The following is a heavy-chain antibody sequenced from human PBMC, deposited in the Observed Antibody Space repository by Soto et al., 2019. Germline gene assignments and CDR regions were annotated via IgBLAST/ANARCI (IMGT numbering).Heavy chain of an antibody. CDR1: GGSINNNSYF. D-gene: IGHD3-3*01. CDR2: IYYTGST. J-gene: IGHJ5*02. CDR3: ARERRGVGFLLDP. V-gene: IGHV4-31*03. Sequence: SETLSLTCTVSGGSINNNSYFCTWIRQHPEKGLEWIGYIYYTGSTYYNPSLKSGVAISVDPSKNHFSLKLNSVTAADTAVYYCARERRGVGFLLDPWGQGTLVTVSS.